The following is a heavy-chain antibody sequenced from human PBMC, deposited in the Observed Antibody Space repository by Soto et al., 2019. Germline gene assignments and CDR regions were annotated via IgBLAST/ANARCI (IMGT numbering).Heavy chain of an antibody. D-gene: IGHD4-4*01. J-gene: IGHJ5*02. CDR2: ISGSGGST. Sequence: EVQLLESGGGLVQPGGSLRLSCAASGFTFSSYAMSWVRQAPGKGLEGVSTISGSGGSTHYADSVKGRFTISRDNTKNTVYLQMNSLSAENTAVYYCAKFYGGNSAHTYTIDPWGQGTLVTVSS. CDR3: AKFYGGNSAHTYTIDP. V-gene: IGHV3-23*01. CDR1: GFTFSSYA.